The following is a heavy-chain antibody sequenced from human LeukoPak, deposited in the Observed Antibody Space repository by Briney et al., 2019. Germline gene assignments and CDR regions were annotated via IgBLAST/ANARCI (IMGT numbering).Heavy chain of an antibody. V-gene: IGHV4-39*01. CDR3: ARLDEYYYDSSGYTGFDY. J-gene: IGHJ4*02. D-gene: IGHD3-22*01. CDR2: IYYSGST. Sequence: SDTLSLTCTVSGDSISTSKSYWGWIRQPPLKGLEWIGSIYYSGSTYYNPSLKSRVTISVDTSKNQFSLKLSSVTAADTAVYYCARLDEYYYDSSGYTGFDYWGQGTLVTVSS. CDR1: GDSISTSKSY.